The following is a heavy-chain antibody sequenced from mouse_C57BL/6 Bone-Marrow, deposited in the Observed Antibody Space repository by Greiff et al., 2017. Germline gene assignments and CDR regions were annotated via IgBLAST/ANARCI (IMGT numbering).Heavy chain of an antibody. J-gene: IGHJ3*01. CDR1: GFNIKDDY. CDR3: TFITTVVAKAY. Sequence: VQLQQSGAELVRPGASVKLSCTASGFNIKDDYMHWVKQRPEQGLEWIGWIDPENGDTEYASKFQGKATITADTSSNTAYLQLSSLTSEDTAVYYCTFITTVVAKAYWGQGTLVTVSA. CDR2: IDPENGDT. D-gene: IGHD1-1*01. V-gene: IGHV14-4*01.